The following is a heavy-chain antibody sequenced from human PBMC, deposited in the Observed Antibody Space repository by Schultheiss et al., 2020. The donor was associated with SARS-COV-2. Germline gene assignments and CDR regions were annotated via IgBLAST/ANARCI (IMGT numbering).Heavy chain of an antibody. CDR1: GFTFSSYA. J-gene: IGHJ6*02. CDR3: ARGYWSGSGWSEPYYGMDV. V-gene: IGHV3-64D*06. Sequence: GESLKISCSASGFTFSSYAMHWVRQAPGKGLEYVSAISSNGGSTYYADSVKGRFTISRDNSKNTLYLQMSSLRAEDTAVYYCARGYWSGSGWSEPYYGMDVWGQGTTVTVSS. CDR2: ISSNGGST. D-gene: IGHD6-19*01.